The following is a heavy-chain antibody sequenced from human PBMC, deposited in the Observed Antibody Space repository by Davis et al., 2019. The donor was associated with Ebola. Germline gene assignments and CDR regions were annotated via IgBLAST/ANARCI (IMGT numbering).Heavy chain of an antibody. Sequence: MPGGSLRLSCTVSGASISSHYWSWIRQPPGKGLEWIGNILYSGSTNYNPSLKSRVTTSVDTSKNQFSLKLSSVTAADTAVYYCARVLRFLEWPQGGFDPWGQGTLVTVSS. D-gene: IGHD3-3*01. CDR1: GASISSHY. V-gene: IGHV4-59*11. CDR2: ILYSGST. CDR3: ARVLRFLEWPQGGFDP. J-gene: IGHJ5*02.